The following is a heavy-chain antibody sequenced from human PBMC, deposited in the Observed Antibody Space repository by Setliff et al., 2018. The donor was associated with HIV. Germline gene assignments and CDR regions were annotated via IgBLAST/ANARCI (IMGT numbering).Heavy chain of an antibody. J-gene: IGHJ6*03. V-gene: IGHV4-61*10. Sequence: SETLSLTCTVSGGSMSSGSYYWSWIRQPAGKGLEWIGSIYHSGSTYYNPSLKSRVSISVDTSKNQFSLKLISVTAADTAVYYCARDDYMDVWGKGTTVTVSS. CDR1: GGSMSSGSYY. CDR2: IYHSGST. CDR3: ARDDYMDV.